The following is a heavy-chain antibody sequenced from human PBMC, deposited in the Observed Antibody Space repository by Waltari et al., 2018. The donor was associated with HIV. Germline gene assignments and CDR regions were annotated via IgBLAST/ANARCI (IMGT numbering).Heavy chain of an antibody. Sequence: EVQLVESGGGLVQPGGSLRLSCAASGFTFSSYDMHWVRQPTEKGLEWVSTIGTPGDTFYLGSVKGRFTSSRENAKNSLFLQMSSLRAEDTAVYYCVRGKIPAAGTRLAFDIWGQGTMVTVSS. CDR1: GFTFSSYD. J-gene: IGHJ3*02. CDR3: VRGKIPAAGTRLAFDI. D-gene: IGHD6-13*01. V-gene: IGHV3-13*01. CDR2: IGTPGDT.